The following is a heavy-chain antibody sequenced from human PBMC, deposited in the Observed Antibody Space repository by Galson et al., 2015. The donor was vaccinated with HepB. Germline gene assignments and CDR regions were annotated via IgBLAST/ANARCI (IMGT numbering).Heavy chain of an antibody. CDR3: ARDKYYYDSSGYYRPDAFDI. CDR2: INPNSGGT. J-gene: IGHJ3*02. Sequence: SVKVSCKASGYTFTGYYMHWVRQAPGQGLEWMGWINPNSGGTNYAQKFQGWVTMTRDTSISTAYMELSRLRSDDTAVYYCARDKYYYDSSGYYRPDAFDIWGQGTMVTVSS. D-gene: IGHD3-22*01. CDR1: GYTFTGYY. V-gene: IGHV1-2*04.